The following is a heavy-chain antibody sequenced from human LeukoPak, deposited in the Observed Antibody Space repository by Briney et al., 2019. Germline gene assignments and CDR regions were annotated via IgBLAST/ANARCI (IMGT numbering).Heavy chain of an antibody. CDR3: ARDGSGSSLAEAADY. CDR2: IYYSGNT. CDR1: GGSISSSSYY. Sequence: SETLSLTCTVSGGSISSSSYYWGWIRQPPGKGLEWIGSIYYSGNTYYNPSLKSRVTISVDTSKNQFSLKLSSVTAADTAVYYCARDGSGSSLAEAADYWGQGTLVTVSS. D-gene: IGHD1-26*01. V-gene: IGHV4-39*07. J-gene: IGHJ4*02.